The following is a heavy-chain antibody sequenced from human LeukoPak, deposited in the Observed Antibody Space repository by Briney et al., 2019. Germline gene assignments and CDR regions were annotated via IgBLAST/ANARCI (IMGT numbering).Heavy chain of an antibody. D-gene: IGHD3-22*01. CDR2: ISGSGGST. Sequence: TGGSLRLSCAASGFTFSNYAMSWVRQTPGKGLEWVSSISGSGGSTYYADSVKGRFTISRDNSKNTLYLQMNSLRAEDTAVYYCAKVAHSSGYPFDYWGQGTLVTVSS. V-gene: IGHV3-23*01. J-gene: IGHJ4*02. CDR3: AKVAHSSGYPFDY. CDR1: GFTFSNYA.